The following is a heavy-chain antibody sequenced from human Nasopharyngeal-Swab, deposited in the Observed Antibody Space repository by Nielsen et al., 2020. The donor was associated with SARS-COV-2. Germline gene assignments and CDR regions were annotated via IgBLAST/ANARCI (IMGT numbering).Heavy chain of an antibody. D-gene: IGHD3-3*01. CDR3: ARANSTGITIFGVVTRYAVDI. J-gene: IGHJ3*02. CDR1: GGSISSGDYY. Sequence: LRLSCTVSGGSISSGDYYWSWIRQPPGKGLEWIGYIYYSGITYYNPSLKSRVTISVDTSKNQFSLKLRSVTAADTAVYYCARANSTGITIFGVVTRYAVDIWGQGTMVTVSS. V-gene: IGHV4-30-4*01. CDR2: IYYSGIT.